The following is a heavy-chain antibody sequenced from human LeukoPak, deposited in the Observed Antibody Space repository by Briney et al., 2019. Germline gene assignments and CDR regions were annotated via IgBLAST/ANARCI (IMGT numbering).Heavy chain of an antibody. CDR1: GGSISSSSYY. V-gene: IGHV4-39*07. CDR3: ARATYYYDSSVPFDY. CDR2: IYYSGST. D-gene: IGHD3-22*01. Sequence: SETLSLTCTVSGGSISSSSYYWGWIRQPPGKGLEWIGSIYYSGSTYYNPSLKSRVTISVDTSKNQFSLKLSSVTAADTAVYYCARATYYYDSSVPFDYWGQGTLVTVSS. J-gene: IGHJ4*02.